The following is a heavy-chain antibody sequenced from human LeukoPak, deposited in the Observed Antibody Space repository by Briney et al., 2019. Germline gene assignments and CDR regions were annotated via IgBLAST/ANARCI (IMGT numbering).Heavy chain of an antibody. J-gene: IGHJ3*02. CDR1: GFTVSSNY. CDR3: ARDSLFSWNDGAFDI. Sequence: GGSLRLSCAASGFTVSSNYMRWVRQAPGKGLEWVSVIYWGGSTYHSDSVTCRFTISRDNSKNTQHLQLNSLRAEDTAEYYCARDSLFSWNDGAFDIWGQGTMVTVSS. V-gene: IGHV3-53*01. CDR2: IYWGGST. D-gene: IGHD1-1*01.